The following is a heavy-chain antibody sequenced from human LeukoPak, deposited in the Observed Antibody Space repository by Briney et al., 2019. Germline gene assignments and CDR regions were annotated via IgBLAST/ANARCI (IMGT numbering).Heavy chain of an antibody. V-gene: IGHV3-11*01. CDR3: ARVTTRYSSYGMDV. CDR1: GFTFSDYY. J-gene: IGHJ6*02. D-gene: IGHD4-11*01. Sequence: GGSLRLSRAASGFTFSDYYMSWIRQAPGKGLEWVSYISSSGSTIYYADSVKGRFTISRDNAKNSLYLQMNSLRAEDTAVYYCARVTTRYSSYGMDVWGQGTTVTVSS. CDR2: ISSSGSTI.